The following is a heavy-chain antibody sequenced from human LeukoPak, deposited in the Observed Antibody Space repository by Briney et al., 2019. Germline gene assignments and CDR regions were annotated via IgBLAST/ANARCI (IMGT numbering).Heavy chain of an antibody. V-gene: IGHV5-51*01. CDR3: ARRPNYYYYMDV. Sequence: GESLKISCKGSGYSFISYWIGWVRQMPGKGLEWMGIIYPGDSDTRYSPSFKGQVTISADKSISTAYLQWDSLKASDTVVYYCARRPNYYYYMDVWGKGTTVTVSS. J-gene: IGHJ6*03. CDR2: IYPGDSDT. CDR1: GYSFISYW.